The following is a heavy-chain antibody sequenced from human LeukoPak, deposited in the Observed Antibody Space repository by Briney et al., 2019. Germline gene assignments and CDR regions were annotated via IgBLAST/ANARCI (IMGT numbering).Heavy chain of an antibody. Sequence: PGRSLRLSCAASGFTFSSYGMHWVRQAPGKGLEWVAVISYDGSNKYYADSVKGRFTISRDNSKNTLYLQMNSLRAEDTAVYYCAKDSHSGRYSRFDYWGQGTLVTVSS. J-gene: IGHJ4*02. D-gene: IGHD1-26*01. CDR3: AKDSHSGRYSRFDY. V-gene: IGHV3-30*18. CDR2: ISYDGSNK. CDR1: GFTFSSYG.